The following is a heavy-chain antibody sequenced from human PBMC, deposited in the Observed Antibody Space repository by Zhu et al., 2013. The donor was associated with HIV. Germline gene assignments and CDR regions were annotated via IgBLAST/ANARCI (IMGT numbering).Heavy chain of an antibody. V-gene: IGHV1-18*01. CDR3: IRGPGYCSSTSCSDYYYSMDV. CDR2: INTKKGNT. Sequence: VQLVQSGPEVKKPGASVKVSCKASGYTFTNYGIAWVRQAPGQRLEWLGWINTKKGNTNYAHNFQGRITMTADTSTTTAYMELKSLRSDDTAVYYCIRGPGYCSSTSCSDYYYSMDVWGQGTTVTVSS. CDR1: GYTFTNYG. D-gene: IGHD2-2*01. J-gene: IGHJ6*03.